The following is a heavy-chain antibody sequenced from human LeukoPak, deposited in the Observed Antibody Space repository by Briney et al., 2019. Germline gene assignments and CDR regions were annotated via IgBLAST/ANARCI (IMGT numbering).Heavy chain of an antibody. Sequence: GGSLRLSCAASGFTFSSYAMHWVRQAPGKGLEWVAVISYDGSNKYYADSVKGRFTISRDNSKNTLYLQVNSLRAEDTAVYYCARDSGWYPQFEFDYWGQGTLVTVSS. J-gene: IGHJ4*02. CDR3: ARDSGWYPQFEFDY. V-gene: IGHV3-30-3*01. CDR2: ISYDGSNK. D-gene: IGHD6-19*01. CDR1: GFTFSSYA.